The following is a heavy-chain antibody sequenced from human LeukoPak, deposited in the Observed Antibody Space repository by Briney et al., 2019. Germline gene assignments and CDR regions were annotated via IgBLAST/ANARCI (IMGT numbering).Heavy chain of an antibody. J-gene: IGHJ4*02. CDR3: AKDSVGDGYFDY. CDR1: GFTFSSCG. V-gene: IGHV3-33*06. CDR2: IWYDGSNK. Sequence: GGSLRLSCAASGFTFSSCGMHWVRQAPGKGLEWVAVIWYDGSNKYHADSVKGRFTISRDNSKNTLYLQMNSLRAEDTAVYYCAKDSVGDGYFDYWGQGTLVTVSS. D-gene: IGHD3-16*01.